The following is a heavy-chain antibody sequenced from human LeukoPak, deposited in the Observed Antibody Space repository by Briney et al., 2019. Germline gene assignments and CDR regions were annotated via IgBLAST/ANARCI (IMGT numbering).Heavy chain of an antibody. Sequence: QSGGSLRLSCAASGFTFSSYWMSWVRQAPGKGLEWVATIKNDGSEKNYEDSVKGRFTISRDNAKNSLYLQMSGLRAEDTAVYFCATADWFSFDSWGQGTLVTVSS. CDR2: IKNDGSEK. V-gene: IGHV3-7*04. D-gene: IGHD3-9*01. CDR3: ATADWFSFDS. CDR1: GFTFSSYW. J-gene: IGHJ4*02.